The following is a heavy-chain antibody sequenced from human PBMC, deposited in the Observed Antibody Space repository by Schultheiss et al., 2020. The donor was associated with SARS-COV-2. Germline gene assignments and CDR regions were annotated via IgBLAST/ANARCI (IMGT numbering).Heavy chain of an antibody. CDR2: INHSGST. J-gene: IGHJ6*02. V-gene: IGHV4-34*01. CDR3: ARESFGRGRYYGMDV. D-gene: IGHD3-16*01. Sequence: SETLSLTCAVYGGSLSGYYWSWIRQPPGKGLEWIGEINHSGSTNYNPSLKSRVTISVDTSKNQFSLKLSSVTAADTAVYYCARESFGRGRYYGMDVWGQGTTVTVSS. CDR1: GGSLSGYY.